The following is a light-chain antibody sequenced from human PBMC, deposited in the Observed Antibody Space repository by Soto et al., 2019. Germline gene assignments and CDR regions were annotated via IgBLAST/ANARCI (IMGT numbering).Light chain of an antibody. J-gene: IGKJ1*01. CDR2: ATS. CDR1: QSVSSSY. V-gene: IGKV3-20*01. Sequence: ESGLTQSPGTLSLSPGERATLSCRASQSVSSSYLAWYQQKPGQAPRLLIYATSSRATGIPDRFSGSGSGTDFTLIISRLEPGDFAVYYCQQYGSSPWTFGQGTKVDIK. CDR3: QQYGSSPWT.